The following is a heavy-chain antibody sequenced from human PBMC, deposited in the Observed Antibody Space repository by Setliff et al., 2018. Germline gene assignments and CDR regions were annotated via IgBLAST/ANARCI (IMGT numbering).Heavy chain of an antibody. V-gene: IGHV3-33*01. CDR3: ARSRGAYCSGGICYTYYFDY. Sequence: PGGSLRLSCTASGFTFGHNGMHWVRQAPGKGLEWVAVIWYDGSSKYYADSVKGRFTISRDNSKNTLYLQMNSLRAEDTAVYYCARSRGAYCSGGICYTYYFDYWGQGTLVTVSS. CDR2: IWYDGSSK. CDR1: GFTFGHNG. J-gene: IGHJ4*02. D-gene: IGHD2-15*01.